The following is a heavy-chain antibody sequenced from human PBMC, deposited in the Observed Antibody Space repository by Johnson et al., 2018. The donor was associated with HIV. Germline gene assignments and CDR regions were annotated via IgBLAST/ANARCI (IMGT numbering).Heavy chain of an antibody. D-gene: IGHD2-21*01. CDR2: IWYDGSNK. Sequence: QMLLVESGGGVVQPGRSLRLSCAASGFTFSSYGMHWVRQAPGKGLEWVAVIWYDGSNKYYVDSVQGRFTISRDNAKNSLYLQMNSLRAEDTALYYCAREGCGGDCYVDHAFDIWGQGTMVTASS. CDR3: AREGCGGDCYVDHAFDI. J-gene: IGHJ3*02. V-gene: IGHV3-33*01. CDR1: GFTFSSYG.